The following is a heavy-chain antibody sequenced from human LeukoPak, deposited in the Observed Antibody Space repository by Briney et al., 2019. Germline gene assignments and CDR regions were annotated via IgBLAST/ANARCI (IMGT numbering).Heavy chain of an antibody. CDR2: INHSGST. V-gene: IGHV4-34*01. Sequence: SETLSLTCAVYGGSFSGYYWRWIRQPPGKGLEWIGEINHSGSTNYNPSLKSRVTISVDTSKNQFSLKQRSVTAADTAVYYCMRLRITTLGVVWGLDYWGEGTLVTVSS. J-gene: IGHJ4*02. CDR3: MRLRITTLGVVWGLDY. D-gene: IGHD3-3*01. CDR1: GGSFSGYY.